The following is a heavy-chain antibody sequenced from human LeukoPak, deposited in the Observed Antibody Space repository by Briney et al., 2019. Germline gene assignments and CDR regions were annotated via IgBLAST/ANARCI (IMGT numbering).Heavy chain of an antibody. D-gene: IGHD3-22*01. CDR2: IYPGDSDT. Sequence: GESLKISCKGSGYSFTNYWIAWVRQMPGKGLEWMGIIYPGDSDTRYSPSFQGQVTISADKSISTAYLQWRSLKASDTAMYYCARSYDSSGYQADYWGQGTLVTVSS. J-gene: IGHJ4*02. V-gene: IGHV5-51*01. CDR3: ARSYDSSGYQADY. CDR1: GYSFTNYW.